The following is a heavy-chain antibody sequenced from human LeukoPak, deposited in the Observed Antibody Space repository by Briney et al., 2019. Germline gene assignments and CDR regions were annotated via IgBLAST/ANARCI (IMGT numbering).Heavy chain of an antibody. J-gene: IGHJ4*02. D-gene: IGHD3-9*01. V-gene: IGHV3-7*03. Sequence: PGGSLRLSCAASGFTFSSYWISWVRQAPGKGLEWVANIKQDGSAKNYVDSVKGRFTISGDNAKNSLYLQMNSLRVEDTAVYYCANYILLAGYYYFDHWGQGTLVTVSS. CDR1: GFTFSSYW. CDR2: IKQDGSAK. CDR3: ANYILLAGYYYFDH.